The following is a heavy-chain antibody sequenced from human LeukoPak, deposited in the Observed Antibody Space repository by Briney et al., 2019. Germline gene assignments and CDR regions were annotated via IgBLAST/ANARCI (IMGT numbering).Heavy chain of an antibody. CDR2: INNDGSSA. J-gene: IGHJ3*02. CDR1: GFTFSSYW. CDR3: AKAVLGASSGYYEVGAFDI. V-gene: IGHV3-74*01. D-gene: IGHD3-22*01. Sequence: GGSLRLSCAASGFTFSSYWMHWVRQTPGKGLIYISRINNDGSSANYADSVRGRFTISRDNAENTLYLQMNSLRAEDTAVYYCAKAVLGASSGYYEVGAFDIWGQGTMVTVSS.